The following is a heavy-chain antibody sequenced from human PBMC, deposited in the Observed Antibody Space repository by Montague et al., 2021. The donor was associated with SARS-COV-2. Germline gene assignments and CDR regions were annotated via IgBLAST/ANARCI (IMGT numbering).Heavy chain of an antibody. D-gene: IGHD2-8*01. CDR1: GDSVSSNSAA. CDR3: ARDDPYCTNGVCYTGNWFDP. V-gene: IGHV6-1*01. CDR2: TYYRSKWYN. J-gene: IGHJ5*02. Sequence: CAISGDSVSSNSAAWNWIRQPPSRGLQWLGMTYYRSKWYNDYAVSVKSRITINPDTSKNQFSLQLNSVTPEDTAVYYCARDDPYCTNGVCYTGNWFDPWGQGTLVTVSS.